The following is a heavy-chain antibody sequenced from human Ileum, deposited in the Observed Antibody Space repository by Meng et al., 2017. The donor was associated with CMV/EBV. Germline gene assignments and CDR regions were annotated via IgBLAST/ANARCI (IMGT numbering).Heavy chain of an antibody. CDR3: AREAGKFWSGYSNPIY. D-gene: IGHD3-3*01. Sequence: IMSSSYNWGWSRQPPGKGLEWIGSVYYSGTSDYSPSLNSRVTISVDTSKNQFSLRLNSVTAADTAVYYCAREAGKFWSGYSNPIYWGQGTLVTVSS. V-gene: IGHV4-39*07. CDR2: VYYSGTS. CDR1: IMSSSYN. J-gene: IGHJ4*02.